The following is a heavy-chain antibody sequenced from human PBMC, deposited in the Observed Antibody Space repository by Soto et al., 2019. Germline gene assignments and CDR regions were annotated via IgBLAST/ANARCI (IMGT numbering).Heavy chain of an antibody. CDR3: VKQHPLDSRAWHN. J-gene: IGHJ4*02. V-gene: IGHV5-51*01. CDR1: GYSFPSFC. Sequence: PGESLKISCKVSGYSFPSFCIGWVLQMPGKGLEWLWSIYPGDSETRYSPSFQGEVTISADKSITTAYLHWSSLRASDTATYYCVKQHPLDSRAWHNWGQGTLVTVSS. CDR2: IYPGDSET. D-gene: IGHD6-19*01.